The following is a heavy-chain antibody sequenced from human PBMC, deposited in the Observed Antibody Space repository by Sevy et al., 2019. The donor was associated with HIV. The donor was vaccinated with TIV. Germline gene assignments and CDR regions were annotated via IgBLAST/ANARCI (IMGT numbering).Heavy chain of an antibody. D-gene: IGHD1-1*01. J-gene: IGHJ3*02. CDR3: ARDHYQLHAFDI. Sequence: SETLSLTCTVSGYSSSSGYYWGWIRQPPGKGLEWIGSIYHSGSTYYNPSLKSRVTISVDTSKNQFSLKLSSVTAADTAVYYCARDHYQLHAFDIWGQGSMVTVSS. V-gene: IGHV4-38-2*02. CDR1: GYSSSSGYY. CDR2: IYHSGST.